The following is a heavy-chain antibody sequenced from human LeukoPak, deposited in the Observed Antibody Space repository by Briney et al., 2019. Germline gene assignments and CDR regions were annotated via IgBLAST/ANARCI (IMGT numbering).Heavy chain of an antibody. V-gene: IGHV3-7*01. CDR1: GFTFSSYW. CDR3: ARDGRIFNYDSSGYDFLDY. D-gene: IGHD3-22*01. Sequence: GGSLRLSCAASGFTFSSYWMSWVRQAPGRGLEWVANIKQDGSEKYYVDSVKGRFTISRDNAKNSLYLQMNSLRAEDTAVYYCARDGRIFNYDSSGYDFLDYWGQGTLVTVSS. J-gene: IGHJ4*02. CDR2: IKQDGSEK.